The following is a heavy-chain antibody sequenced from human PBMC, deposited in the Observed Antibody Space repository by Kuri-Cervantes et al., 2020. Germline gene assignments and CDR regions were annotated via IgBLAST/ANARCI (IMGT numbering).Heavy chain of an antibody. CDR1: DYTFSSYG. D-gene: IGHD3-22*01. Sequence: ASVKVSCKASDYTFSSYGISWVRQAPGQGLEWMGWISAYNGITNYAQKFQGRVTMTTDTSTSTAYMELRSLRSDDTAVYYCARDPSDSGSPHRYFDYWGQGTLVTVSS. J-gene: IGHJ4*02. CDR2: ISAYNGIT. V-gene: IGHV1-18*04. CDR3: ARDPSDSGSPHRYFDY.